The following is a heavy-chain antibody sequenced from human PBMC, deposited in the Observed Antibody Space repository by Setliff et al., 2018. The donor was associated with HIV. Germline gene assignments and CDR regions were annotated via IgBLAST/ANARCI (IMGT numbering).Heavy chain of an antibody. CDR3: ARGPPFAF. CDR2: IAYSGTTVYT. V-gene: IGHV4-39*07. CDR1: GGSFIGSSFQ. J-gene: IGHJ4*02. Sequence: SETLSLTCNVSGGSFIGSSFQSTWIRRPPGRGLEWIGDIAYSGTTVYTNYNPSLESRVTVSEDTSRHQFFLKLTSVTADDTGIYYCARGPPFAFWGQGLLVTAPQ.